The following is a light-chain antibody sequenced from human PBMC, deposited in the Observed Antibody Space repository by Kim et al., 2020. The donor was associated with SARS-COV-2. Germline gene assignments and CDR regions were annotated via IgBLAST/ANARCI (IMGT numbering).Light chain of an antibody. Sequence: SSELTQDPAVSVALGQTVRITCQGDSLRSYYASWYQQKPGQAPVLVIYGKNNRPSGIPDRFSGPSSGNTASLTIPGAQAEDEADYYCNSRDSSGNHLEVF. J-gene: IGLJ2*01. V-gene: IGLV3-19*01. CDR2: GKN. CDR3: NSRDSSGNHLEV. CDR1: SLRSYY.